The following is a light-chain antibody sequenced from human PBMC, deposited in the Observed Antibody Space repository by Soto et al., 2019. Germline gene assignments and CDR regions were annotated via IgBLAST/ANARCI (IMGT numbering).Light chain of an antibody. CDR2: DVS. J-gene: IGLJ2*01. CDR3: SSYTSSSTGVV. CDR1: SSDVGGYNY. V-gene: IGLV2-14*01. Sequence: QSVLTQPASVSGSPGQSITISCTGTSSDVGGYNYVSWYQQHPGKAPELMIYDVSNRPSGVSNRFSGSKSGNTASLTISGLQAEDEADYYCSSYTSSSTGVVFGGGTQLTVL.